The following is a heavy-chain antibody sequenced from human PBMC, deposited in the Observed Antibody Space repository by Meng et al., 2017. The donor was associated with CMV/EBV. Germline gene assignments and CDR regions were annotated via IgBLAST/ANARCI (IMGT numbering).Heavy chain of an antibody. D-gene: IGHD3-16*01. J-gene: IGHJ3*02. V-gene: IGHV4-59*01. Sequence: GSLRLSCPVSGGSISSYYWSWIRQPPGKGLEWIGYIYYSGSTNYNPSLKSRVTISVDTSKNQFSLKLSSVTAADTAVYYCARGGALAAFDIWGQGTMVTVSS. CDR3: ARGGALAAFDI. CDR2: IYYSGST. CDR1: GGSISSYY.